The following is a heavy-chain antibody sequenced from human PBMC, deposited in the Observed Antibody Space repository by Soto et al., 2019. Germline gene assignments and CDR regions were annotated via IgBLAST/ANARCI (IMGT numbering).Heavy chain of an antibody. Sequence: GGSLRLSCAASRFTFSSYSMNWVRQAPGKGLEWVSSISSSSSSIYYADSVKGRFTISRDNAKNSLYLQMNSLRAEDTAVYYCARDPIGFCSGGTCYSSPYFDYWGQGTLVTVSS. D-gene: IGHD2-15*01. V-gene: IGHV3-21*01. CDR1: RFTFSSYS. CDR2: ISSSSSSI. CDR3: ARDPIGFCSGGTCYSSPYFDY. J-gene: IGHJ4*02.